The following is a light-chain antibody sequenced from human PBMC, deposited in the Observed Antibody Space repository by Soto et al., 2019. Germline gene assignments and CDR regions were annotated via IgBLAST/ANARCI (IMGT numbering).Light chain of an antibody. Sequence: EIVLTQSPGTLSVSPGERATLSCRASQSLNSNSLAWYQQKPGQAPRLLIYNAYNRASGIPARFSGSGSGTDFTLTISRLEPEDFVVYHCQQYDGSPRTFGQGTKVEVK. CDR1: QSLNSNS. CDR3: QQYDGSPRT. J-gene: IGKJ1*01. CDR2: NAY. V-gene: IGKV3-20*01.